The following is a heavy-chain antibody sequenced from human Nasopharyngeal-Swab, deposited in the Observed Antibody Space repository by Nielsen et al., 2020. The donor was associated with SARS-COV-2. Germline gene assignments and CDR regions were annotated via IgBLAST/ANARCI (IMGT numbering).Heavy chain of an antibody. CDR3: ARDRIGVGMDV. CDR2: INSDGSST. V-gene: IGHV3-74*01. CDR1: GFTFSSYW. D-gene: IGHD2-15*01. J-gene: IGHJ6*02. Sequence: GESLKISCAASGFTFSSYWMHRVRQAPGKGLVWVSRINSDGSSTSYADSVKGRFTISRDNAKNTLYLQMNSLRAEDTAVYYCARDRIGVGMDVWGQGTTVTVSS.